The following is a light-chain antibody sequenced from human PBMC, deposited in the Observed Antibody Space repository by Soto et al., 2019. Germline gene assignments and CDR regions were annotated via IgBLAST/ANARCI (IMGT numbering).Light chain of an antibody. V-gene: IGKV1-39*01. CDR2: AES. CDR1: ESISSY. J-gene: IGKJ4*01. CDR3: QQSYTTPLT. Sequence: DSRMTQSTSSLSASLGEWLTSTCRASESISSYLNWYQQKAGKATPLLIYAESSLQSGVRSRLSGNGSGKHFTLTISTLLPEDFATYYCQQSYTTPLTFGGGTKVDIK.